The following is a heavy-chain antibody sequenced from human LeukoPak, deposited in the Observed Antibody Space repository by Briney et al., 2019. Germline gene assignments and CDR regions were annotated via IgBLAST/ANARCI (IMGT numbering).Heavy chain of an antibody. CDR2: INPSGSSA. D-gene: IGHD5-18*01. CDR1: GYSFTSYY. V-gene: IGHV1-46*01. J-gene: IGHJ4*02. CDR3: ARRSGGYNYGLTPFDY. Sequence: ASVKVSCKASGYSFTSYYMHWVRQAPGQGLEWMGFINPSGSSAAYAQKFQGRVTMTRDMSTSTVYMELSSLRSEDTAVYYCARRSGGYNYGLTPFDYWGQGTLVTVSS.